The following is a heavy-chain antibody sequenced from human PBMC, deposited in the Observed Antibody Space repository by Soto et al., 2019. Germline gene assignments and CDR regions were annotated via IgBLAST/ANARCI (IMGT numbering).Heavy chain of an antibody. Sequence: QVQLQESGPGLVKPSQTLSLTCTVSGGSISSGGYYWSWIRQHPGKGLEWIGYIYYSGSTYYNPSLKSRVTISVDTSKNQFSLKLSSVTAADTAVYYCARTQLFSSGGWRAFDIWGQGTMVTVSS. CDR1: GGSISSGGYY. CDR2: IYYSGST. CDR3: ARTQLFSSGGWRAFDI. D-gene: IGHD6-19*01. J-gene: IGHJ3*02. V-gene: IGHV4-31*03.